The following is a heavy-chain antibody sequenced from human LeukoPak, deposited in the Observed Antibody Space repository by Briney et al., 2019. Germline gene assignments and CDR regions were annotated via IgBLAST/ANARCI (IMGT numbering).Heavy chain of an antibody. Sequence: GGSLRLSCAASGFTLSSYSMNWVRQAPGKGLEWVSSISSSSSYIYYADSVKGRFTISRDNAKNSLYLQMNSLRAEDTAVYYCARDTYQLLSSVEYYYYMDVWGKGTTVTVSS. CDR1: GFTLSSYS. J-gene: IGHJ6*03. CDR2: ISSSSSYI. CDR3: ARDTYQLLSSVEYYYYMDV. D-gene: IGHD2-2*01. V-gene: IGHV3-21*01.